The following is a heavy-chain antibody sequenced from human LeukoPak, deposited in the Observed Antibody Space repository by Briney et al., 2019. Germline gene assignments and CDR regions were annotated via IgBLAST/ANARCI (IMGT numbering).Heavy chain of an antibody. Sequence: PSETLSLTCTVSGGSISSGDYYWSWIRQPPGKGLEWIGYIYYSGSTYYNPSLKRRGTISVDTSKNQFSLKLSSVTAADPAVYYCAREGKQQLVPRYWGQGTLVTVSS. CDR1: GGSISSGDYY. D-gene: IGHD6-13*01. J-gene: IGHJ4*02. CDR3: AREGKQQLVPRY. CDR2: IYYSGST. V-gene: IGHV4-30-4*01.